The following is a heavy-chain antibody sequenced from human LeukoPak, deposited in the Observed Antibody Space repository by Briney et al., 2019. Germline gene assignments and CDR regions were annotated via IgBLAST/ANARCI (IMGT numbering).Heavy chain of an antibody. Sequence: SETLSLTCTVSGGSISSYYWSWIRQPAGKGLEWIGRICTSGSTNYNPSLKSRVTMSVDTSKNQFSLKLSSVTAADTAVYYCARSEYYYGSGRAFDYWGQGTLVTVSS. CDR2: ICTSGST. V-gene: IGHV4-4*07. CDR3: ARSEYYYGSGRAFDY. D-gene: IGHD3-10*01. J-gene: IGHJ4*02. CDR1: GGSISSYY.